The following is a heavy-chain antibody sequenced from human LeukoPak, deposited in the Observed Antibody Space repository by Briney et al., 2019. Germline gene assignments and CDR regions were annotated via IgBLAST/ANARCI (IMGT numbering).Heavy chain of an antibody. CDR2: ISGSGGST. CDR1: GFTFRSYA. J-gene: IGHJ6*02. V-gene: IGHV3-23*01. D-gene: IGHD1-14*01. CDR3: ARDVSTGVFYYYGMDV. Sequence: GGSLRLSCAASGFTFRSYAMSWVRQAPGKGLEWVSVISGSGGSTFYADSVKGRFTISRDQSKNMLHLQMNSLRAEDTAVYYCARDVSTGVFYYYGMDVWGQGTTVTVSS.